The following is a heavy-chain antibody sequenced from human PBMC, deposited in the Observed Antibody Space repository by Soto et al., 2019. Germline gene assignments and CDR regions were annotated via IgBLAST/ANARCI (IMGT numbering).Heavy chain of an antibody. CDR1: GGTFSSYI. J-gene: IGHJ4*02. CDR3: AIHGGDFGWL. D-gene: IGHD3-9*01. Sequence: GQLVQSGAEVKKPGSSVKVSCKASGGTFSSYIISWVRQAPGQGLEWMGGIIPIVDTTTYAENFRGRLTITADKSTSTADMELSTLTSEDTAFYYCAIHGGDFGWLWGQGTLVTVSS. CDR2: IIPIVDTT. V-gene: IGHV1-69*06.